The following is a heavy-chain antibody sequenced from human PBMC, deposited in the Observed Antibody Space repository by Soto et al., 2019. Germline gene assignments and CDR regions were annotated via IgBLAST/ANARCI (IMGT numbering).Heavy chain of an antibody. CDR2: ISSSGDTI. V-gene: IGHV3-48*03. J-gene: IGHJ4*02. Sequence: GGSLRLSCAASGFTFRSYEMNWVRQAPGKGLEWVSYISSSGDTIYYADSVKGRFTISRDNAKNSLYLQMNSLRAEDTAVYYCARAYYYESSGYEYYFDYWGQGTLVTVSS. CDR3: ARAYYYESSGYEYYFDY. CDR1: GFTFRSYE. D-gene: IGHD3-22*01.